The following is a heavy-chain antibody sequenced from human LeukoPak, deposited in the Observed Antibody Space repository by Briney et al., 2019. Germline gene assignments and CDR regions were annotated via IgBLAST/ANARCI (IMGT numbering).Heavy chain of an antibody. CDR1: GGTFSSYA. D-gene: IGHD2-21*02. J-gene: IGHJ4*02. Sequence: ASVKVSCKASGGTFSSYAISWVRQAPGQGLEWMGRIIPILGIANYAQKFQGRVTITADKSTSTAYMELSSLRSEDTAVYYCARDIGGTRGVTAFDYWGQGTLVTVSS. CDR3: ARDIGGTRGVTAFDY. CDR2: IIPILGIA. V-gene: IGHV1-69*04.